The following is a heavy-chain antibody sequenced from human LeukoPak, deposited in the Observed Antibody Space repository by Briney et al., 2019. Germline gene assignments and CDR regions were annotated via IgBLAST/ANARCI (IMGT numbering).Heavy chain of an antibody. J-gene: IGHJ6*03. V-gene: IGHV5-51*01. CDR2: IYPGDSDT. CDR1: GYSFTSYW. Sequence: GESLKISCKGSGYSFTSYWIGWVRQMPGKGLEWMGIIYPGDSDTRYSPPFQGQVTISADRSISTAYLQWSSLKASDTAIYYCARHKGSSNYDLPVNYYYYYMDVWGKGTTVTVSS. CDR3: ARHKGSSNYDLPVNYYYYYMDV. D-gene: IGHD4-11*01.